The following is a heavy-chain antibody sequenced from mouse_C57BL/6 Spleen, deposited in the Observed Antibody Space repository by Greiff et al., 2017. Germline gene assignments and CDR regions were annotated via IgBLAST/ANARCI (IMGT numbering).Heavy chain of an antibody. Sequence: EVQVVESVAELVRPGASVKLSCTASGFNIKNTYMHWVKQRPEQGLELIGRIDPANGNTKYAPKFQGKATITADTSSNTAYLQLSSLTSEDTAIYYCARRGTTVVEEWFAYWGQGTLVTVSA. CDR2: IDPANGNT. CDR1: GFNIKNTY. V-gene: IGHV14-3*01. CDR3: ARRGTTVVEEWFAY. D-gene: IGHD1-1*01. J-gene: IGHJ3*01.